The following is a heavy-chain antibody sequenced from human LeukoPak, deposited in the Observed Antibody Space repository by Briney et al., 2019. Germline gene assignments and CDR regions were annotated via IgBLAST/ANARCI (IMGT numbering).Heavy chain of an antibody. V-gene: IGHV1-46*01. J-gene: IGHJ6*03. CDR3: ARAPRDYYYYMDV. CDR1: GYTFTSYY. CDR2: INPSGGST. Sequence: ASVNVSCKASGYTFTSYYMHWVRQAPGQGLEWMGIINPSGGSTSYAQKFQGRVTMTRDMSTSTVYMELSSLRSEDTAVYYCARAPRDYYYYMDVWGKGTTVTVSS.